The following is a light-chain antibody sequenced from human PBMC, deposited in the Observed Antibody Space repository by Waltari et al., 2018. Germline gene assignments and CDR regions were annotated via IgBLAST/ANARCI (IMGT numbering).Light chain of an antibody. J-gene: IGLJ2*01. CDR2: EVS. V-gene: IGLV2-14*01. CDR1: SSDGGGYNY. Sequence: QSALTQPASVSGSPVQSITISCPRTSSDGGGYNYVSWYQQYPGKAPKLMIYEVSNRPSGVSNRFSGSKSGNTASLTISGLQAEDEADYYCSSYTSSSTVVFGGGTKLTVL. CDR3: SSYTSSSTVV.